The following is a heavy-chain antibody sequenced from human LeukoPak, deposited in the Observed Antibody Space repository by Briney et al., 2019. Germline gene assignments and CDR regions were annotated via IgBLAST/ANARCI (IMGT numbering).Heavy chain of an antibody. J-gene: IGHJ3*02. Sequence: SETLSLTCTVAGVSISNYYWRWRPQPPGKGLERIGYIFSTGNTNYNPSLKSRVTISVDTSQNQFSLRLTSVTAADTAVYYCARDYGGSGAFDIWAQGTMVTVSS. CDR3: ARDYGGSGAFDI. CDR1: GVSISNYY. V-gene: IGHV4-59*01. CDR2: IFSTGNT. D-gene: IGHD4-23*01.